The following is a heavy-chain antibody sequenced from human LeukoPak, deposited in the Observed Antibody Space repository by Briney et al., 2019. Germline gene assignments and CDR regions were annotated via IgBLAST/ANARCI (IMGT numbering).Heavy chain of an antibody. D-gene: IGHD6-19*01. V-gene: IGHV4-59*01. CDR3: ARDLGSGSEFDF. J-gene: IGHJ4*02. Sequence: SETLSLTCSVSGVSISSYHWSWLRQPPGKGLEWIGYIYYSGSSNYNPSLKSRVTMSIDTSKNQFSLKLSSVTAADTAVYYCARDLGSGSEFDFWGQGTLVTVSS. CDR2: IYYSGSS. CDR1: GVSISSYH.